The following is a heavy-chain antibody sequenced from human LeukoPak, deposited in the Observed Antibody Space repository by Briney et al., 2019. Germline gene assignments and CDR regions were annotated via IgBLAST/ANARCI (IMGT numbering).Heavy chain of an antibody. CDR2: IFHTGST. V-gene: IGHV4-38-2*02. D-gene: IGHD4-17*01. CDR1: GDSISSGNY. Sequence: SETLSLTCTVSGDSISSGNYWGWIRQPPGKGLEWIGSIFHTGSTYFNLSLKSRVTISVDTSKNQFSLKLSSVTAADTAVYYCASGDYGDFSRFDFWGQGTLVTVSS. J-gene: IGHJ4*02. CDR3: ASGDYGDFSRFDF.